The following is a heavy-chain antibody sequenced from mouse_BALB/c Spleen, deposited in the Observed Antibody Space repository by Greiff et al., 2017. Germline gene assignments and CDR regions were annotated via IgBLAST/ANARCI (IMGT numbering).Heavy chain of an antibody. J-gene: IGHJ4*01. CDR3: AREGPPYAMDD. CDR1: GFTFSSYT. V-gene: IGHV5-12-2*01. CDR2: ISNGGGST. D-gene: IGHD3-3*01. Sequence: EVKLMESGGGLVQPGGSLKLSCAASGFTFSSYTMSWVRQTPEKRLEWVAYISNGGGSTYYPDTVKGRFTISRDNAKNTLYLQMSSLKSEDTAMYYCAREGPPYAMDDWGQGTSVTVSS.